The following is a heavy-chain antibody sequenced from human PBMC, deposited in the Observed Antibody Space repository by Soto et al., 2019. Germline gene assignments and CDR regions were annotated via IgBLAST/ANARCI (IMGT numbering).Heavy chain of an antibody. J-gene: IGHJ5*02. CDR1: GYTFTNYD. Sequence: QVQLVQSGAEMKKPGASVKVSCKASGYTFTNYDISWVRQATGQGLEWMGWMNPGSGNTGYAHKFQGRVTMTRNLSISTAYMELSRLGSDDTAIYYCARMASSGSLNWFDPWGQGTLVTVSS. V-gene: IGHV1-8*01. CDR2: MNPGSGNT. D-gene: IGHD3-10*01. CDR3: ARMASSGSLNWFDP.